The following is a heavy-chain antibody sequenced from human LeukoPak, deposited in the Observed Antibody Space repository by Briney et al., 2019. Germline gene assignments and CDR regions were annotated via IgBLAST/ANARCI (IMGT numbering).Heavy chain of an antibody. D-gene: IGHD2-2*01. V-gene: IGHV3-23*01. Sequence: TGGSLRLSCAASGFTFSSYAMSWVHQAPGKGLEWVSIISGSGGSTYYADSVKGRFTISRDNSKNTLYLQMNSLGAEDTAVYYCVRVRYCSSTNCHGGWFDPWGQGTLVTVSS. J-gene: IGHJ5*02. CDR3: VRVRYCSSTNCHGGWFDP. CDR2: ISGSGGST. CDR1: GFTFSSYA.